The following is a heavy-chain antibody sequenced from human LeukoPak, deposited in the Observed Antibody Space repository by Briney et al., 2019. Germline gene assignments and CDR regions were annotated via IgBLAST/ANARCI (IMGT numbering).Heavy chain of an antibody. CDR3: AKDSGDFRYYFDY. CDR2: ISGSGGST. Sequence: GGSLRLSCAASGFTFSSYAMSWVRQAPGKGQEWVSAISGSGGSTYYADSVKGRFTISRDNSKNTLYLQMNSLRAEDTAVYYCAKDSGDFRYYFDYWGQGTLVTVSS. V-gene: IGHV3-23*01. CDR1: GFTFSSYA. J-gene: IGHJ4*02. D-gene: IGHD2/OR15-2a*01.